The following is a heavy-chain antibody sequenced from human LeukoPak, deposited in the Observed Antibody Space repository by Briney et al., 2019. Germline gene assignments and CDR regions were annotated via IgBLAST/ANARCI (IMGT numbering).Heavy chain of an antibody. D-gene: IGHD2-2*01. V-gene: IGHV4-61*01. CDR2: IYYSGST. Sequence: PSETLSLTCTVSGGSVSSGSYYWSWIRQPPGKGLEWMGYIYYSGSTNYNPSLKSRVTISVDTSKNQFSLKLSSVTAADTAVYYCVSRYCSSTSCYDYWGQGTLVTVSS. CDR3: VSRYCSSTSCYDY. CDR1: GGSVSSGSYY. J-gene: IGHJ4*02.